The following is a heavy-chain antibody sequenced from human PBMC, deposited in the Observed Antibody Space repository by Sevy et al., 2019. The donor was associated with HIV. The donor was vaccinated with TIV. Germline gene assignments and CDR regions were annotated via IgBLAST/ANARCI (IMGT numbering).Heavy chain of an antibody. J-gene: IGHJ4*02. CDR2: IKSKTDGATR. V-gene: IGHV3-15*01. D-gene: IGHD1-26*01. CDR3: AAGVGASDFDY. Sequence: GGSLRLSCVASGFTFNKAWMSWVRQAPGKGLEWIGRIKSKTDGATRDLAAPVKGRIIISRDDSKNTLYLQISNLKIVDTGVYFCAAGVGASDFDYWGQGTLVTVSS. CDR1: GFTFNKAW.